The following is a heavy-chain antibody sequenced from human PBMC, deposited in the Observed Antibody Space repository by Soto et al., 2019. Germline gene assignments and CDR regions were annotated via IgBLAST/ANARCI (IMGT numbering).Heavy chain of an antibody. CDR3: ARVPYCGGDCYSLGYYYYGMDV. CDR2: IIPIFGTA. D-gene: IGHD2-21*02. V-gene: IGHV1-69*13. J-gene: IGHJ6*02. Sequence: GASVKVSCKASGGTFSSYAISWVRQAPGQGLEWMGGIIPIFGTANYAQKFQGRVTITADESTSTAYMELSSLRSEDTAVYYCARVPYCGGDCYSLGYYYYGMDVWGQGTTVTVSS. CDR1: GGTFSSYA.